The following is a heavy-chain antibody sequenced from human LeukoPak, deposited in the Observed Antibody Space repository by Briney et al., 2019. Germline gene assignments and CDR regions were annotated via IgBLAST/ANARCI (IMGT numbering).Heavy chain of an antibody. D-gene: IGHD5-18*01. Sequence: KTSETLSLTCAVSGGSISSSNWWSWIRQSPDKGLVWIGEINHNGGTNYNPSLKSRVTISVDTSKNQVSLKLGSVTAADTAVYYCVRSYNYGPLLWGQGTTVTVSS. CDR2: INHNGGT. V-gene: IGHV4-4*02. J-gene: IGHJ6*02. CDR1: GGSISSSNW. CDR3: VRSYNYGPLL.